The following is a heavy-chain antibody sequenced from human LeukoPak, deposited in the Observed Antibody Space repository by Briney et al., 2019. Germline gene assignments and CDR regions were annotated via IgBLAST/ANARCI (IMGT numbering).Heavy chain of an antibody. CDR2: ISYDGSNK. CDR1: GFTFSSYG. J-gene: IGHJ4*02. Sequence: PGGSLRLSCAASGFTFSSYGMHWVRQAPGKGLEWVAVISYDGSNKYYADSVKGRFTISRDNSKNTLYLQMNSLRAEDTAVYYCGKDHGDYLFDYWGQGTLVTVSS. CDR3: GKDHGDYLFDY. V-gene: IGHV3-30*18. D-gene: IGHD4-17*01.